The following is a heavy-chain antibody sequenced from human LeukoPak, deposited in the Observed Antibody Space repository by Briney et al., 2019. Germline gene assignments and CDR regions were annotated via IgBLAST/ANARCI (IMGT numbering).Heavy chain of an antibody. CDR1: GFTFSSYG. CDR3: AKDRRWLQLNLDY. J-gene: IGHJ4*02. Sequence: PGGSLRLSCAASGFTFSSYGMHWVRQAPGKGLEWVAFIRYDGSNKYYADSVKGRLTISRDNSKNTLYLQMNSLRAEDTAVYYCAKDRRWLQLNLDYWGQGTLVTVSS. CDR2: IRYDGSNK. V-gene: IGHV3-30*02. D-gene: IGHD5-24*01.